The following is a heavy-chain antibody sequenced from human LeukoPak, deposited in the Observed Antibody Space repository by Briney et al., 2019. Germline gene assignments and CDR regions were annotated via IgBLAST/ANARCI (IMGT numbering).Heavy chain of an antibody. J-gene: IGHJ6*04. CDR3: AMRGYCSSTSCSDYGRMDV. V-gene: IGHV4-61*01. CDR2: IYYSGST. CDR1: GGSVSSGSYY. D-gene: IGHD2-2*01. Sequence: SETLSLTCTVSGGSVSSGSYYWSWIRQPPGKGLEWIGYIYYSGSTNYNPSHKSRVTISVDTSKNQFSLKLSSVTAADTAVYYCAMRGYCSSTSCSDYGRMDVWGKGTTVTVSS.